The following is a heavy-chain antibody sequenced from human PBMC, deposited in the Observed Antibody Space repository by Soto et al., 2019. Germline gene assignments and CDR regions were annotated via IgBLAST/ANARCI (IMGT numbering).Heavy chain of an antibody. CDR3: SRSQDTAMVHFYY. D-gene: IGHD5-18*01. CDR1: GFTFSSYA. CDR2: ISGSGGST. J-gene: IGHJ4*02. Sequence: GGSLRLSCAASGFTFSSYAMSWVRQAPGKGLEWVSAISGSGGSTYYADSVKGRFTISRDNSKNTLYLQMNSLRAEDTAVYYFSRSQDTAMVHFYYWGQGTLVTVSS. V-gene: IGHV3-23*01.